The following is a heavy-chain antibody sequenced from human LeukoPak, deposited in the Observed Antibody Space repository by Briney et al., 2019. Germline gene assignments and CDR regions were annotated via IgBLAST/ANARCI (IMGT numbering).Heavy chain of an antibody. CDR1: GYSFTGCY. CDR3: ARETLEDGYYYFDY. J-gene: IGHJ4*02. CDR2: INPNSGDT. D-gene: IGHD3-22*01. Sequence: APVKVSCKASGYSFTGCYMHWVRQAPGQGLEWMGRINPNSGDTNYAQKFQGRVTMTRDTSISTAYMELSRLRSDDTAVHYCARETLEDGYYYFDYWGQGTLVTVSS. V-gene: IGHV1-2*06.